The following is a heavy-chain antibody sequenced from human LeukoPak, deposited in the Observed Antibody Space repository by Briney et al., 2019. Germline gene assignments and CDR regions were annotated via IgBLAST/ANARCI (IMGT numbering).Heavy chain of an antibody. CDR3: ARGYYYGSGSYSY. J-gene: IGHJ4*02. CDR2: INIHDDA. D-gene: IGHD3-10*01. CDR1: GFSVSGNY. Sequence: GGSLRLSCAASGFSVSGNYLTWVRQAPGRGLEWVSFINIHDDAFYADSVKGRFTISRDNAKNSLYLQMNSLRAEDTAVYYCARGYYYGSGSYSYGGQGTLVTVSS. V-gene: IGHV3-69-1*01.